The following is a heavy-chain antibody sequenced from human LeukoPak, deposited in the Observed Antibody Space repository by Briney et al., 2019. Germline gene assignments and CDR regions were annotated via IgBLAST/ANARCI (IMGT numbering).Heavy chain of an antibody. Sequence: PGGSLRLSCAASGFTFSDYYMSWIRQAPGKGLEWVSYISSSGSTIYYADSVKGRFTISRDNAKNSLYLQMNSLRAEDTAVCYCARDGSAHSSGWYVADWGQGTLVTVSS. J-gene: IGHJ4*02. CDR3: ARDGSAHSSGWYVAD. CDR1: GFTFSDYY. D-gene: IGHD6-19*01. V-gene: IGHV3-11*01. CDR2: ISSSGSTI.